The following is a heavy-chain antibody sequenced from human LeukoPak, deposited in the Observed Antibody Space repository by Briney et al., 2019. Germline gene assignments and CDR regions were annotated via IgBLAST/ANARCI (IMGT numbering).Heavy chain of an antibody. Sequence: SEALSRTCTVSGGSISGYYWSWIRQPPGKRLEWIGYIYDTGATNYNPSLKSRFTISIDTSKNQFSLNLSSVTAADTAVYYCASLPLISTTRGGFDPWGQGTLVPVSS. CDR2: IYDTGAT. CDR3: ASLPLISTTRGGFDP. J-gene: IGHJ5*02. V-gene: IGHV4-59*08. CDR1: GGSISGYY. D-gene: IGHD1/OR15-1a*01.